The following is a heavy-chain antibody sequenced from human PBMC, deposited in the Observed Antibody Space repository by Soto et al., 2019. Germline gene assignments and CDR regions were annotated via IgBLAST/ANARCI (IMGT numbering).Heavy chain of an antibody. D-gene: IGHD2-8*01. CDR1: GYIFTSYW. Sequence: GESLKISCKGSGYIFTSYWIGWVRQMPGKGLEWMGIIYPGDSDTRYSPSFQGQVTISADKSISTAYLQWSSLKASDTAMYYCAKNHTPGTATTKGQNGMDVWGKVNTVTVSA. J-gene: IGHJ6*04. CDR3: AKNHTPGTATTKGQNGMDV. V-gene: IGHV5-51*01. CDR2: IYPGDSDT.